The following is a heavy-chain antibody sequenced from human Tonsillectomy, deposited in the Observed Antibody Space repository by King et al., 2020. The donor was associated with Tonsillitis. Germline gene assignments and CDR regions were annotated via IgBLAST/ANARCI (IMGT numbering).Heavy chain of an antibody. CDR2: IRSKAYGGTT. D-gene: IGHD2-21*02. CDR3: TREGRSGGGDCYYYYYYYMDV. V-gene: IGHV3-49*04. J-gene: IGHJ6*03. CDR1: GFTFGDYA. Sequence: VQLVESGGGLVQPGRSLRLSCTASGFTFGDYAMSWVRQAPGKGLEWVGFIRSKAYGGTTEYAASVKGRFTISRDDSKSIAYLQMNSLKTEDTAVYYCTREGRSGGGDCYYYYYYYMDVWGKGTTVTVSS.